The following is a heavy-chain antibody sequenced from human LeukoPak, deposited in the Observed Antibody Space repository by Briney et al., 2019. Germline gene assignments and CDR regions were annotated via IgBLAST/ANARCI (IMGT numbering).Heavy chain of an antibody. CDR3: VRVAPLDNSGPT. D-gene: IGHD3-22*01. CDR1: GFTFSGYY. Sequence: PGGSLRLSCAASGFTFSGYYMHWVRQAPGKGLVWVSRIKSDGSTTNYADSVKGRFTISRDNAKNTLYLQMNSLRAEDTAVYYCVRVAPLDNSGPTWGQGTLDTVSS. V-gene: IGHV3-74*01. J-gene: IGHJ5*02. CDR2: IKSDGSTT.